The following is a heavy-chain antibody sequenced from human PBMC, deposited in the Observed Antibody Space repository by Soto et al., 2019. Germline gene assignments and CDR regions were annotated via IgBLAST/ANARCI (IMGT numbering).Heavy chain of an antibody. CDR1: GFSLTTGELG. D-gene: IGHD2-2*01. J-gene: IGHJ4*02. CDR2: IYWDRDE. Sequence: QITLKESGPTLVEPTQTLTLTCTFSGFSLTTGELGVGWIRQPPGKALEWLSLIYWDRDEHYTPSLKSRLTITKDTSNNQVVLTMTNMDPVDTATYFCAHLLGGCRRTTCSPLRFDYWGQGTLVTVSS. CDR3: AHLLGGCRRTTCSPLRFDY. V-gene: IGHV2-5*02.